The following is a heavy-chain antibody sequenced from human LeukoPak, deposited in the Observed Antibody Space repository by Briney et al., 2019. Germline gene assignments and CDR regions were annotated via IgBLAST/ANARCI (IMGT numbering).Heavy chain of an antibody. CDR3: ARRPLRGPFDY. V-gene: IGHV4-59*08. CDR1: GGSISSYY. Sequence: PSETLSLTCTVSGGSISSYYWSWIRQPPGKGLEWIGYISYSGSTNYNPSLKSRVTISVDTSKNQLSLKLSSVTASDTAVYYCARRPLRGPFDYWGQGTLVTVSS. CDR2: ISYSGST. D-gene: IGHD4-17*01. J-gene: IGHJ4*02.